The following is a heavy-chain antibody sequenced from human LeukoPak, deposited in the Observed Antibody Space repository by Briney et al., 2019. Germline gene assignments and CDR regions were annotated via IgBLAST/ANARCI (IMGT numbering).Heavy chain of an antibody. CDR1: GFTLSDYG. CDR2: IRYDASIR. V-gene: IGHV3-30*02. D-gene: IGHD3-10*02. J-gene: IGHJ6*04. CDR3: AELGITMIGGV. Sequence: GGSLRLSCSASGFTLSDYGMHWVRQAPGKGLEWVTFIRYDASIRYYADSVKGRFTISRDNSKNTLYLQMNSLRAEDTAVYYCAELGITMIGGVWGKGTTVTISS.